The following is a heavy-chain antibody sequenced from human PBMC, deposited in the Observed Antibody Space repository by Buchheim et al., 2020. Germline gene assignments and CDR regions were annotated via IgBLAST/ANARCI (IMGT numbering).Heavy chain of an antibody. CDR3: ARHLYCSGGSCYSRYYGMDV. CDR1: GFTFSSYE. Sequence: EVQLVESGGGLVQPGGSLRLSCAASGFTFSSYEMNWVRQAPGKGLEWVSYISSSGSTIYYADSVKGRFTISRDNAKNSLHLQMNSLRAEDTAVYYCARHLYCSGGSCYSRYYGMDVWGQGTT. D-gene: IGHD2-15*01. CDR2: ISSSGSTI. V-gene: IGHV3-48*03. J-gene: IGHJ6*02.